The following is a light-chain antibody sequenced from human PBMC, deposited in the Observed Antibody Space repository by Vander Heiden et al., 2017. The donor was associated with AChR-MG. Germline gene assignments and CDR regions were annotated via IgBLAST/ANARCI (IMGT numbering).Light chain of an antibody. V-gene: IGLV2-14*03. CDR2: DVS. CDR3: SSYRSDSTVV. Sequence: QSALTQPASVSGSPGQSITISCTGTSSDVGGYNYVSWYQQHPGKAPKLVIYDVSDRPSGVTNRFSGSKSGNTASLTISGLQAEDEADYYCSSYRSDSTVVFGGGTKLTVL. CDR1: SSDVGGYNY. J-gene: IGLJ2*01.